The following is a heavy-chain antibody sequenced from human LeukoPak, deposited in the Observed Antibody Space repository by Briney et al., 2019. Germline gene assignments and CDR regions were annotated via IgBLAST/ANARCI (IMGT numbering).Heavy chain of an antibody. V-gene: IGHV3-43*02. D-gene: IGHD6-19*01. Sequence: GGSLRLSCAASGFTFDDYAMHWVRQAPGKGLEWVSLISGDGGSTYYADSVKGRFTISRDNSKNSLYLQMNSLRTEDTALYYCAKAGSGWYMERYYFDYWGQGTLVTVSS. J-gene: IGHJ4*02. CDR1: GFTFDDYA. CDR2: ISGDGGST. CDR3: AKAGSGWYMERYYFDY.